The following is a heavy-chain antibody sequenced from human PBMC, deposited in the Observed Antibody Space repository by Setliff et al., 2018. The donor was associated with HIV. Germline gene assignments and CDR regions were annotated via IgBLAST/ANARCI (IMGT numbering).Heavy chain of an antibody. D-gene: IGHD4-17*01. J-gene: IGHJ4*02. CDR2: INAGDDNT. V-gene: IGHV1-3*01. CDR3: ARDRGRYGDYRDFDY. CDR1: GYTFSTNA. Sequence: ASVKVSCKAFGYTFSTNAIHWVRQAPGQRLEWMGYINAGDDNTRYSEKFQGRVTITRDTSANTAYMELSSLRSEDTAVYYCARDRGRYGDYRDFDYWGQGALVTVSS.